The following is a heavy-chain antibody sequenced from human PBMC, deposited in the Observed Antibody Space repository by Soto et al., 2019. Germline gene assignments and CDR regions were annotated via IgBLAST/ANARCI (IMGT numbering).Heavy chain of an antibody. V-gene: IGHV4-59*01. Sequence: PSETLSLTCTVSGGSISSYYWSWIRQPPGKGLEWIGYIYYSGSTNYNPSLKSRVTISVDTSKNQFSLKLSSVTAADTAVYYCARVNGGYSYGYCFDYWGQGTLVTVSS. CDR3: ARVNGGYSYGYCFDY. D-gene: IGHD5-18*01. CDR2: IYYSGST. J-gene: IGHJ4*02. CDR1: GGSISSYY.